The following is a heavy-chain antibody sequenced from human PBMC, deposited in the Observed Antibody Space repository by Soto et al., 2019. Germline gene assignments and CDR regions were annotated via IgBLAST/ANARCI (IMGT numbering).Heavy chain of an antibody. V-gene: IGHV4-34*01. CDR3: ARVQQQLFPYLVWNWFYP. D-gene: IGHD6-13*01. Sequence: PSETLSLTCAVYGGSFSGYYWSWIRQPPGKGLEWIGEINHSGSTNYNPSLKSRVTISVDTSKNQFSLKLSSVTAADTAVYYCARVQQQLFPYLVWNWFYPWGQGTLVTVSS. J-gene: IGHJ5*02. CDR1: GGSFSGYY. CDR2: INHSGST.